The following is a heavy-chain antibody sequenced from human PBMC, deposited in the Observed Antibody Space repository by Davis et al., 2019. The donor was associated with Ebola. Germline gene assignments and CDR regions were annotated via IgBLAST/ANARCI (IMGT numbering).Heavy chain of an antibody. Sequence: SETLSLTCAVSGGSISSGGYYWSWIRQPPGKGLEWIGYIYYSGSTNYNPSLKSRVTISVDTSKNQFSLKLSSVTAADTAVYYCARELRWHYFDYWGQGTLVTVSS. CDR2: IYYSGST. CDR3: ARELRWHYFDY. CDR1: GGSISSGGYY. J-gene: IGHJ4*02. D-gene: IGHD4-23*01. V-gene: IGHV4-61*08.